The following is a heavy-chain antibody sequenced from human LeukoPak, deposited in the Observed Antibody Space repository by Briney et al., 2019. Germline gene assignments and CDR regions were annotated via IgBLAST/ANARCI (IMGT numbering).Heavy chain of an antibody. D-gene: IGHD3-22*01. CDR1: GFTFSSYG. J-gene: IGHJ4*02. CDR2: ISYDGSNK. CDR3: AKDHYYDSSGYYYWLDYFDY. Sequence: GGSLRLSCAASGFTFSSYGMHWVRQAPGKGLEWVAVISYDGSNKYYADSVKGRFTISRDNSKNTLYLQMNGLRAEDTAVYYCAKDHYYDSSGYYYWLDYFDYWGQGTLVTVSS. V-gene: IGHV3-30*18.